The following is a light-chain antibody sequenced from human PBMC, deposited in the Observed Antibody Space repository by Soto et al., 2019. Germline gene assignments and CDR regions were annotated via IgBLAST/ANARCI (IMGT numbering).Light chain of an antibody. V-gene: IGLV2-14*01. CDR2: DVN. Sequence: QSALTQPASVSGSPGQSIASCCTGASSDVGGYNYVSWYQQHPGKAPKLMVYDVNDRPSGVSDRFSGSKSGNTASLTISGLQAEDEADYYCSSYTSSSTYVFGTGTKVTVL. CDR1: SSDVGGYNY. J-gene: IGLJ1*01. CDR3: SSYTSSSTYV.